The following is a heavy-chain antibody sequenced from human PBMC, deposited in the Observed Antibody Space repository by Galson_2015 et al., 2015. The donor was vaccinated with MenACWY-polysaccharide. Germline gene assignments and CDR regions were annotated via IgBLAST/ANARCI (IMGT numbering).Heavy chain of an antibody. CDR1: GDSESSNSAA. CDR2: TYYRSKWYN. D-gene: IGHD6-19*01. V-gene: IGHV6-1*01. J-gene: IGHJ4*02. Sequence: CAISGDSESSNSAAWNWIRQSPSRGLEWLGRTYYRSKWYNDYAVSVKSRITINPDTSKNQFSLQLNSVTPEDRAVYYCARGQYSSGWYDFDYWGQGTLVTVSS. CDR3: ARGQYSSGWYDFDY.